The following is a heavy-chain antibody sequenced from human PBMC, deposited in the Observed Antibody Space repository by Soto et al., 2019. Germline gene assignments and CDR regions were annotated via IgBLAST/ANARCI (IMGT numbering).Heavy chain of an antibody. D-gene: IGHD3-9*01. Sequence: QVQLQESGPGLVKPSQTLSLTCTVSGGSISSGDYYWSWIRQPPGKGLEWIGYIYYSGSTYYNPALKSPFTISVDTSKNQCSLKLSSVTAADTAVYYCAREYYDILTGYIWFDPWGQGTLVTVSS. CDR2: IYYSGST. CDR1: GGSISSGDYY. V-gene: IGHV4-30-4*01. CDR3: AREYYDILTGYIWFDP. J-gene: IGHJ5*02.